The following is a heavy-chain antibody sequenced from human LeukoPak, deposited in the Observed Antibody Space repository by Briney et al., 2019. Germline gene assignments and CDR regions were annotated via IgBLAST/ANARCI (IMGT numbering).Heavy chain of an antibody. J-gene: IGHJ3*02. CDR1: GFTFSSYA. CDR3: AREGYYDILTGYYKGSAFDI. D-gene: IGHD3-9*01. Sequence: GGSLRLSCAASGFTFSSYAMSWVRQAPGKGLEWVSAISGSGGSTYYADSVKGRFTISRDNSKNTLYLQMNSLRAEDTAVYYCAREGYYDILTGYYKGSAFDIWGQGTMVTVSS. V-gene: IGHV3-23*01. CDR2: ISGSGGST.